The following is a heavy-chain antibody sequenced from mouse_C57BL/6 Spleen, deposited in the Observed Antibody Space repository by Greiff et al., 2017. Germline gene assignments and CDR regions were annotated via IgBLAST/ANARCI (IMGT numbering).Heavy chain of an antibody. CDR3: ARGSDAYYSNYGGVFRDY. CDR2: INPSSGYT. D-gene: IGHD2-5*01. V-gene: IGHV1-4*01. Sequence: QVQLQQSGAELARPGASVKMSCKASGYTFTSYTMHWVKQRPGQGLEWIGYINPSSGYTKYNQKFKDKATLTADKSSSTAYMQLSSLTSEDSAVYYCARGSDAYYSNYGGVFRDYWGQGTSVTVSS. CDR1: GYTFTSYT. J-gene: IGHJ4*01.